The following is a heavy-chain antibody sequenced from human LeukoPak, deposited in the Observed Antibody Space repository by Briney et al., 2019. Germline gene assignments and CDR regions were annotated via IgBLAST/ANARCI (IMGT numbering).Heavy chain of an antibody. Sequence: GGSLRLSCAASGFTVSSIYMNWVRQAPGKGLEWVSVIYSGGTTYYADSVKGRFTISRDNSKNTLYLQMNSLRAEDTAVYYCAKAHGDNEESVAGYWGQGTLVTVSS. D-gene: IGHD5-24*01. J-gene: IGHJ4*02. V-gene: IGHV3-53*05. CDR3: AKAHGDNEESVAGY. CDR2: IYSGGTT. CDR1: GFTVSSIY.